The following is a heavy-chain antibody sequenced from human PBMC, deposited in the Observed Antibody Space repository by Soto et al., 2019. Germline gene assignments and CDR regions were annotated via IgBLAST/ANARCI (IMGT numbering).Heavy chain of an antibody. CDR1: GVSFSGYY. Sequence: PSETLSLTCAVDGVSFSGYYWRWIRQPPGKGLEWIGEINHSASTNYNPSLKSRVTISVDTTKNQFSLKLSSVTAADTAVYYCANVLQAAKVYYYGMDVWGQGTTVTVSS. CDR2: INHSAST. CDR3: ANVLQAAKVYYYGMDV. J-gene: IGHJ6*02. V-gene: IGHV4-34*01. D-gene: IGHD2-2*01.